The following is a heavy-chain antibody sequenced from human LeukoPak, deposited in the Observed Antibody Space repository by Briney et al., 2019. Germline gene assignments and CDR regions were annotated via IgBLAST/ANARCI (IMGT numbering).Heavy chain of an antibody. Sequence: NPSETLSLTCTVSGGSISSYYWSWIRQPPGKGLEWIGYISYSGSTNYNPSLKRRVTISVDTSKNQSSLQLTSVTAADTAVYYCARHGRKFCSSTSCSHYFDYWGQGTLVAVSS. D-gene: IGHD2-2*01. CDR2: ISYSGST. J-gene: IGHJ4*02. CDR1: GGSISSYY. V-gene: IGHV4-59*08. CDR3: ARHGRKFCSSTSCSHYFDY.